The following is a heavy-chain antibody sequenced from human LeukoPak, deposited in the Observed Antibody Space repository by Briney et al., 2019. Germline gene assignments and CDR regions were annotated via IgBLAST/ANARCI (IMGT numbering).Heavy chain of an antibody. CDR1: GYTFTKYG. J-gene: IGHJ6*03. V-gene: IGHV1-18*01. D-gene: IGHD2-2*01. CDR2: ISAYNGDI. Sequence: ASVKVSCKASGYTFTKYGVSWVRQAPGQGLEWMGWISAYNGDIKYAQRGKGRVTMTTDTSTSTVYMELRSLRSDDTAVYYCARVPAARGYYYYYMDVWGKGTTVTVSS. CDR3: ARVPAARGYYYYYMDV.